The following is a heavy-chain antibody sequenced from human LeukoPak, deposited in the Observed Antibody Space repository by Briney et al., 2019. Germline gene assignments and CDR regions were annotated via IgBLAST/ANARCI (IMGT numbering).Heavy chain of an antibody. CDR1: EFAFSTYN. CDR2: ISTGSSTT. J-gene: IGHJ4*02. V-gene: IGHV3-48*02. CDR3: ASWGSGYSYGSFDY. D-gene: IGHD5-18*01. Sequence: GGSLRLSCAASEFAFSTYNMNWVRQAPGKGLEWVSYISTGSSTTYYADSVKGRFTISRDNVENSLYLQMNSLRDEDTAVYYCASWGSGYSYGSFDYWGQGTLVTVSS.